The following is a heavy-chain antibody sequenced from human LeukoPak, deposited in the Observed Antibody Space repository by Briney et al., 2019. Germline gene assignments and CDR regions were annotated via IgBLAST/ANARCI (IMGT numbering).Heavy chain of an antibody. CDR2: IYTSGST. J-gene: IGHJ3*02. V-gene: IGHV4-61*02. D-gene: IGHD2-15*01. Sequence: LSLTCTVSGGSISSGSYYWSWIRQPGGKGLEWIGRIYTSGSTNYNPSLKSRVPISVGTSKNQFSLKLSSVTAADTAVYYCARESCSGGSCYPEAFDIWGQGTMVTVSS. CDR3: ARESCSGGSCYPEAFDI. CDR1: GGSISSGSYY.